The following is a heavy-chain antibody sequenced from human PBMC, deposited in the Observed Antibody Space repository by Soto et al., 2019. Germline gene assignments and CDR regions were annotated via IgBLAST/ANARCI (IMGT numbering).Heavy chain of an antibody. D-gene: IGHD5-12*01. CDR1: GFTFSSYA. CDR2: ISGSGDST. CDR3: VREGRGSFDF. J-gene: IGHJ3*01. V-gene: IGHV3-23*01. Sequence: EVQLLESGGGLVQPGGSLRLSCAASGFTFSSYAMSWVRQAPGKGLEWVSAISGSGDSTYYVDSVKGRFTISRDNSKNTLSLQMSSLTADDTAIYYCVREGRGSFDFWGRGTMVTVSS.